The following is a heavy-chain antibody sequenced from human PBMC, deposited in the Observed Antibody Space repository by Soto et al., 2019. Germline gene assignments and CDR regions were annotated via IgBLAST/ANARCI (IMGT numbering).Heavy chain of an antibody. CDR2: IRNDGSDK. Sequence: QVQLVESGGGVVQPGRSLRLSCAASGFIFSPYGIHWVRQAPGKGLEWVALIRNDGSDKYYAESVTGRFTISRDNSKNTVYLQMNSLRAEDTALYFCARAPRMAPFDIWGQGTMLTVSS. CDR3: ARAPRMAPFDI. CDR1: GFIFSPYG. J-gene: IGHJ3*02. V-gene: IGHV3-33*01.